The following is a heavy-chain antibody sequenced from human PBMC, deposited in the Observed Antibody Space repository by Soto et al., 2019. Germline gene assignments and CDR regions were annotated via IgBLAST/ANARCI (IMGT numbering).Heavy chain of an antibody. J-gene: IGHJ2*01. CDR2: IYYSGST. Sequence: PSETLSLTCTVSGGSIISYYWSWMRQPPGKGLEWIEYIYYSGSTNYDPALTSRVTISVDTSKNQLSLKLTSVTAADTAVYYCARDLSSIGEFGWYFDLWGRGALVTVSS. CDR1: GGSIISYY. CDR3: ARDLSSIGEFGWYFDL. D-gene: IGHD2-2*01. V-gene: IGHV4-59*01.